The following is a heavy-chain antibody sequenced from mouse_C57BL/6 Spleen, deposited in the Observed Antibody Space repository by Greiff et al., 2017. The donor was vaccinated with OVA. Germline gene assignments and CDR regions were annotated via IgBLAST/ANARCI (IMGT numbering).Heavy chain of an antibody. Sequence: QVQLQQPGAELVRPGSSVQLSCKASGYTFTSYWMDWVKQRPGQGLEWIGNIYPSDSETHYNQKFKDKATLTVDKSSSTAYMQLSSLTSEDSAVYYCASTGTRWGAWFAYWGQGTLVTVSA. J-gene: IGHJ3*01. CDR2: IYPSDSET. CDR1: GYTFTSYW. V-gene: IGHV1-61*01. CDR3: ASTGTRWGAWFAY. D-gene: IGHD4-1*02.